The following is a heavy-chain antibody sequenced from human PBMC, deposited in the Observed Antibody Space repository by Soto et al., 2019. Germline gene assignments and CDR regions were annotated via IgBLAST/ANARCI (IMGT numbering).Heavy chain of an antibody. J-gene: IGHJ4*02. V-gene: IGHV3-48*03. CDR2: ISSTGNTV. Sequence: PGGSLRLSCAASGFTFSSYEMNWVRQAPGKGLEWVSFISSTGNTVYYADSVKGRFTVSRDNAKNSVYLQMTSLRAEDTAVYFCARAPYGDYFDNWGQGTLVTVSS. CDR1: GFTFSSYE. D-gene: IGHD4-17*01. CDR3: ARAPYGDYFDN.